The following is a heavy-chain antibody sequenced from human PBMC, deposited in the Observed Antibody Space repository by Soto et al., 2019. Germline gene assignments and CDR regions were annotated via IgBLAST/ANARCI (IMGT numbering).Heavy chain of an antibody. CDR3: ARGGYSGSYFVVWYYYGMDV. Sequence: GASVKLSCKDCGGTNSSNAISWVRQAPKQGLEWMGGIIPIFGTANYAQKFQGRVTITADESTSTAYMELSSLRSEDTAVYYCARGGYSGSYFVVWYYYGMDVWGQGTTVTAP. D-gene: IGHD1-26*01. CDR2: IIPIFGTA. CDR1: GGTNSSNA. V-gene: IGHV1-69*13. J-gene: IGHJ6*02.